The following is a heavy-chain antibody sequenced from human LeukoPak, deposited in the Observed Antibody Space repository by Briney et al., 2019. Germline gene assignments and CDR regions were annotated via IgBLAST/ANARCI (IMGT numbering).Heavy chain of an antibody. D-gene: IGHD7-27*01. CDR2: INPNSGDT. Sequence: GASVKVSCKTSGYTFTDYYIHWVRQAPGQGLEWMGRINPNSGDTYYEQNFQGRVTMTRDTSISTAYTELSRLRSDDTAVYYCARDLSSTSNWELDYWGQGTLVAVSS. CDR1: GYTFTDYY. CDR3: ARDLSSTSNWELDY. J-gene: IGHJ4*02. V-gene: IGHV1-2*06.